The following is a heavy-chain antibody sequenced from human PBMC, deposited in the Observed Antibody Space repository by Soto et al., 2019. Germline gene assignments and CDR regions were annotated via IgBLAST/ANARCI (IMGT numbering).Heavy chain of an antibody. CDR1: GGTFSSYA. CDR3: ASITMVRGVIMGYNWFDP. V-gene: IGHV1-69*06. CDR2: IIPIFGTA. Sequence: SVKVSCKASGGTFSSYAISWVRQAPGQGLEWMGGIIPIFGTANYAQKFQGRVTITADKSTSTAYMELSSLRSEDTAVYYCASITMVRGVIMGYNWFDPWGQGTLVTVS. D-gene: IGHD3-10*01. J-gene: IGHJ5*02.